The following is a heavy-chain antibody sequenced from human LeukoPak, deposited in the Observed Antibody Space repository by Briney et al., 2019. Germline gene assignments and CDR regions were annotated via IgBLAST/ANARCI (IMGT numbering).Heavy chain of an antibody. V-gene: IGHV4-30-2*01. Sequence: SQTLSLTCAVSGGSISSGGYSWSWIRQPPGKGLEWIGYIYHSGSTYYNPSLKSRVTISVDRSKNQFSLKLSSVTAADTAVYYCARAVRNDYGDYVASFYFDYWGQGTLVTVSS. D-gene: IGHD4-17*01. CDR3: ARAVRNDYGDYVASFYFDY. CDR1: GGSISSGGYS. J-gene: IGHJ4*02. CDR2: IYHSGST.